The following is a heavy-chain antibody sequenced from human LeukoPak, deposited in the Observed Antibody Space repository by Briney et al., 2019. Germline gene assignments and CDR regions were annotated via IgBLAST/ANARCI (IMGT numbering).Heavy chain of an antibody. J-gene: IGHJ4*02. CDR2: ISAGGDRT. V-gene: IGHV3-23*01. Sequence: GGSLRLSCEASGFTFSSYAMSWVRQAPGKGLDWVSGISAGGDRTYYADSVKGRFTISRDNAKNTLYLQMNSLRAEDTAVYYCAKFEYSTATQLYYFDCWGQGALVTVSA. D-gene: IGHD5-24*01. CDR3: AKFEYSTATQLYYFDC. CDR1: GFTFSSYA.